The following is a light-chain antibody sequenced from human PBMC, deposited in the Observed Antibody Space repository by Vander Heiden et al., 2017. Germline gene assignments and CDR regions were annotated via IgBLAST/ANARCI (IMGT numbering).Light chain of an antibody. CDR2: KAS. V-gene: IGKV1-5*03. CDR3: QQDNCYSST. Sequence: DIQMTQSPSTLSASVGDRVTITCRASQSISSWLAWYQQKPGKAPKVLIYKASSLDSGVPSRFSGSGSGTEFTLTISSLQPDDFATYYCQQDNCYSSTFGRGTKVEIK. J-gene: IGKJ1*01. CDR1: QSISSW.